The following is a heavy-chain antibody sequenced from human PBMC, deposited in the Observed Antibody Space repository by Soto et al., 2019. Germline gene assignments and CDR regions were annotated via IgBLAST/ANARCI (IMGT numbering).Heavy chain of an antibody. J-gene: IGHJ5*02. D-gene: IGHD6-13*01. Sequence: SVQVSCKGSGGTFSSYSISWVRQAPGQGLEWMGGIIPIFGTANYAQKFQGRVTITADESTSTAYMELSSLRSEDTAVYYCARDGAAAHAWFDPWGQGTLVTVSS. CDR2: IIPIFGTA. CDR1: GGTFSSYS. V-gene: IGHV1-69*13. CDR3: ARDGAAAHAWFDP.